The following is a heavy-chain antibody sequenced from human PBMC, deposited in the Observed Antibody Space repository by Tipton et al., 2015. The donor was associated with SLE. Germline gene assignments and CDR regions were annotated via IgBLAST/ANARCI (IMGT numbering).Heavy chain of an antibody. Sequence: TLSLTCTVSSGSVSDTRYYFAWIRQPAGKGLEWIGSIYHSGSTYYNPSLKSRVTISVDTSKNQFSLKLSSVTAADTAVYYCARDGFDYWGQGTLVTVSS. CDR2: IYHSGST. CDR3: ARDGFDY. CDR1: SGSVSDTRYY. J-gene: IGHJ4*02. V-gene: IGHV4-39*07.